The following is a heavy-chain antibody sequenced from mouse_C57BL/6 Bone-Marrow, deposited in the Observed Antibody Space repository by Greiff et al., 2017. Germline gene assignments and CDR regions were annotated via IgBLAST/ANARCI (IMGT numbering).Heavy chain of an antibody. CDR2: INPSDSYT. J-gene: IGHJ2*01. V-gene: IGHV1-50*01. CDR3: RVILWLRRYFDY. Sequence: QVQLQQPGAELVKPGASVKLSCKASGYTFTSYWMQWVKQRPGPGLEWIGEINPSDSYTNYNAKFKGKATLTVDTSSSTAYMQLSSLTSEVSAVVYCRVILWLRRYFDYWGQGPTLTVSS. CDR1: GYTFTSYW. D-gene: IGHD2-2*01.